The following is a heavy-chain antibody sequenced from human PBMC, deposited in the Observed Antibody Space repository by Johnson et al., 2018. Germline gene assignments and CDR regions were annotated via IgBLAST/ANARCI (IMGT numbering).Heavy chain of an antibody. D-gene: IGHD4/OR15-4a*01. Sequence: VQLVQSGGGLVQPGRSLRLSCAASGFTFDDYAMHWVRQAPGKGLEWVSGISWNSGSIGYAASVKGRFTISRDNSKNTLYLQMNSLRADDTAVFSWARDYGGGDYYYYDMDVWGKGTTVTVSS. CDR3: ARDYGGGDYYYYDMDV. V-gene: IGHV3-9*01. CDR1: GFTFDDYA. J-gene: IGHJ6*03. CDR2: ISWNSGSI.